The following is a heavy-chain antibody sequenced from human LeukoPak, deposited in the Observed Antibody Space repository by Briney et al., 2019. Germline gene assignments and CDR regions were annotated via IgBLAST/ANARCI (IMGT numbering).Heavy chain of an antibody. CDR3: ARVFVSRAPRQYYDFWSVYGNYYYYMDV. D-gene: IGHD3-3*01. CDR2: MNPNSGNT. J-gene: IGHJ6*03. Sequence: GASVKVSCKASGYTFTSYDINWVRQATGQGLEWMGWMNPNSGNTGYAQKFQGRVTMTRNTSISTAYMELSSLRSEDTAVYYCARVFVSRAPRQYYDFWSVYGNYYYYMDVWGKGTPVTVS. V-gene: IGHV1-8*01. CDR1: GYTFTSYD.